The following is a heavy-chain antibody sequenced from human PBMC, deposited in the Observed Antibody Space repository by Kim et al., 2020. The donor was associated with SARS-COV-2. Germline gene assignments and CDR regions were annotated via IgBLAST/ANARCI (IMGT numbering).Heavy chain of an antibody. CDR3: ARTPPHGDSRGGVLDY. CDR1: GGTFSSYA. CDR2: IIPIFGTA. J-gene: IGHJ4*02. V-gene: IGHV1-69*13. Sequence: SVKVSCKASGGTFSSYAISWVRQAPGQGLEWMGGIIPIFGTANYAQKFQGRVTITADESTSTAYMELSSLRSEDTAVYYCARTPPHGDSRGGVLDYWGQGTLVTVSS. D-gene: IGHD3-22*01.